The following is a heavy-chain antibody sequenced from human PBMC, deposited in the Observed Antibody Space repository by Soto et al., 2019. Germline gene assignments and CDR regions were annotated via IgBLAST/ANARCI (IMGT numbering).Heavy chain of an antibody. CDR2: ISTSGGYQ. CDR1: GFNFNTYS. CDR3: AGGRSALPGARDAIDV. Sequence: EVRLVESGGGLVKPGGSLRVSCAASGFNFNTYSMTWVRQAPGKGLEWVSCISTSGGYQYYADSVRGRFTISRDNSKKSVYLEMNSLTADDTAVYYCAGGRSALPGARDAIDVWGQGTTVTVSS. D-gene: IGHD1-26*01. V-gene: IGHV3-21*02. J-gene: IGHJ6*02.